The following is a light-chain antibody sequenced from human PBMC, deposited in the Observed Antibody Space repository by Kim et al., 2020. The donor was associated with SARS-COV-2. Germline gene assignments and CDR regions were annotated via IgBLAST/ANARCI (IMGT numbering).Light chain of an antibody. V-gene: IGKV1-5*03. CDR3: QQYHTHST. J-gene: IGKJ1*01. Sequence: ASVGDTVTITCRASQNVNMWLAWYQQKPGQVPKLLIHKTSGLQGGVPSRFSGGGSGTDFTLTISSLQPDDFATYYCQQYHTHSTFGQGTKVDIK. CDR1: QNVNMW. CDR2: KTS.